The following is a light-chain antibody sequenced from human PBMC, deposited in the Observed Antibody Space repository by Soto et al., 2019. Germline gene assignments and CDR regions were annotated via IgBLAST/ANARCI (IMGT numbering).Light chain of an antibody. Sequence: ETVMTQSPATLSVSPGERATLSCRASQSVSSALAWYQQKPGLPPRLLIYDASTRATGIPARFSGSGSGRDFTLTISSLQSQDFAVYYCQQYNNWPPWTFGQGTKVDIK. CDR3: QQYNNWPPWT. CDR1: QSVSSA. J-gene: IGKJ1*01. CDR2: DAS. V-gene: IGKV3-15*01.